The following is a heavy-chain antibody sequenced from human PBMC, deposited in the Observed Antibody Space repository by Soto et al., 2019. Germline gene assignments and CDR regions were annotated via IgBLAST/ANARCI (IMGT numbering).Heavy chain of an antibody. CDR1: GGSISSGDYY. D-gene: IGHD4-4*01. V-gene: IGHV4-30-4*01. CDR2: IYYSGFI. CDR3: ARSDNYVPFDH. J-gene: IGHJ4*02. Sequence: QVQLQESGPGLVKPSQTLSLTCTVSGGSISSGDYYWSWIRQPPGKGLEWIGYIYYSGFIYYNPSLNSRLTMSVDTSKNQFSLKLSSVIAADTAVYYCARSDNYVPFDHWGQGTLVTVSS.